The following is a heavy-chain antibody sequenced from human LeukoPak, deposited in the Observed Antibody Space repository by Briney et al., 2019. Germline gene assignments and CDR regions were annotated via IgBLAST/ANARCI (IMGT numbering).Heavy chain of an antibody. CDR1: GYTFTSYG. D-gene: IGHD4-17*01. V-gene: IGHV1-18*01. CDR2: ISAYNGNT. Sequence: ASVKVSCKASGYTFTSYGISWVRQAPGQGLEWMGWISAYNGNTNYAQKLQGRVTMTTDTSTSTAYMELRSLRSDDTAMYYCARDYGDYYAEYFQHWGQGTLVTVSS. J-gene: IGHJ1*01. CDR3: ARDYGDYYAEYFQH.